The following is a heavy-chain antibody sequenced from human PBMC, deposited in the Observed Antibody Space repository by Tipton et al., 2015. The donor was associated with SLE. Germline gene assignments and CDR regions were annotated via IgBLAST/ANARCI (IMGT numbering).Heavy chain of an antibody. CDR1: GFTFSSYG. V-gene: IGHV3-33*08. Sequence: SLRLSCAASGFTFSSYGMHWVRQAPGKGLEWVAVIWYDGSNKYYADSVKGRFTISRDNSKNTLYLQMNSLRTEDTAVYYCATLTGTGYYFDYWGQGTLVTVSS. CDR3: ATLTGTGYYFDY. D-gene: IGHD1-7*01. CDR2: IWYDGSNK. J-gene: IGHJ4*02.